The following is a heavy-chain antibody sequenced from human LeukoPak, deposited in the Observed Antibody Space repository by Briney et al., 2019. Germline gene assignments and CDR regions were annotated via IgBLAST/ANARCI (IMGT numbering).Heavy chain of an antibody. J-gene: IGHJ3*02. CDR1: GVSISSGSDY. Sequence: SETLSLTCTVSGVSISSGSDYWSWIRQPPGKGLEWIGYMSDSGSTNYNPSLKSRVTISVDTSKNQFALKLSSVTAADTAVYYCARVASGGPRRGFDIWGQGTMVTVSS. V-gene: IGHV4-61*01. CDR2: MSDSGST. CDR3: ARVASGGPRRGFDI. D-gene: IGHD2-15*01.